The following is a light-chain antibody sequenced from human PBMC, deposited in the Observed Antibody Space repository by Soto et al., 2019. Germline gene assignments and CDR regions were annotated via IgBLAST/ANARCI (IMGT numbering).Light chain of an antibody. J-gene: IGKJ5*01. CDR1: QSVSSNY. CDR3: QVRTNWSIA. V-gene: IGKV3D-20*02. Sequence: EIVLTQSPGTLSLSPGERATLSCRASQSVSSNYLAWFQQKPGQAPRLLIYAASSRATGIPDRFSGSGSGTDFTLTISSLQSEDFAVYYCQVRTNWSIAFGRGTRLEIK. CDR2: AAS.